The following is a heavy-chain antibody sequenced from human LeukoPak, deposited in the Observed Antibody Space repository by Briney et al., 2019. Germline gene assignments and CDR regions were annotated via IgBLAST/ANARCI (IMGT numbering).Heavy chain of an antibody. Sequence: PGGSLRLSCAASGFTFSSYAMSWVRQATGKGLEWVSAISGSGGSTYYADSVKGRFTISRDNSKNTLYLQMNSLRAEDTAVYYCAKWYDSSGYYYPFDYWGQGTLVTVSS. J-gene: IGHJ4*02. CDR1: GFTFSSYA. CDR3: AKWYDSSGYYYPFDY. D-gene: IGHD3-22*01. V-gene: IGHV3-23*01. CDR2: ISGSGGST.